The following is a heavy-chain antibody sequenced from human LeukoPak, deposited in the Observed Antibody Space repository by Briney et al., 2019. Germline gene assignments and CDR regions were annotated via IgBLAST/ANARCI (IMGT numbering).Heavy chain of an antibody. Sequence: PGGSLRLSCAASGFTFSSYEMNWVRQAPGKGLEWVSYISSSGSTIYYADSVKGRFTISRDNAKNSLYLQMNSLRAEDTAVYYCARGYYDILTGYSQGYFDYWGQGTLVTVSS. CDR2: ISSSGSTI. D-gene: IGHD3-9*01. J-gene: IGHJ4*02. CDR3: ARGYYDILTGYSQGYFDY. V-gene: IGHV3-48*03. CDR1: GFTFSSYE.